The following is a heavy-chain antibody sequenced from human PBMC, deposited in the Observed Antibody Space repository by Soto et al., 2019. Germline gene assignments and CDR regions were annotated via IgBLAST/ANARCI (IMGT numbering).Heavy chain of an antibody. J-gene: IGHJ5*02. V-gene: IGHV3-21*01. CDR2: ISSSSYI. CDR1: GFTFSSYS. CDR3: AITPPPATGFAP. Sequence: PGGSLRLSCAASGFTFSSYSMNWVRQAPGKGLEWVSSISSSSYIYYADSVKGRFTISRDNAKNSLYLQMNSLRAEDTAVYYCAITPPPATGFAPGGKEPRVTVSS.